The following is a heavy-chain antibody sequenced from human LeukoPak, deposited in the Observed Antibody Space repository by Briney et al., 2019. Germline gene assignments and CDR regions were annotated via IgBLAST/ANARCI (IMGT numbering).Heavy chain of an antibody. CDR1: GGSISSGGYY. CDR3: ARVPYYYYGMDV. Sequence: SETLSLTCTVSGGSISSGGYYWRWLRQHPGKGLEWIGYIYYSGSTYYNPSLKSRVTISVDTSKNQFSLKLSSVTAADTAVYYCARVPYYYYGMDVWGQGTTVTVSS. CDR2: IYYSGST. V-gene: IGHV4-31*03. J-gene: IGHJ6*02.